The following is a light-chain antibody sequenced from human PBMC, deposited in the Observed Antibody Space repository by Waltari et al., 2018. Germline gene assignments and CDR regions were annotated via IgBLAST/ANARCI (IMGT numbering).Light chain of an antibody. CDR1: SSDVGGYNY. Sequence: HSALTQPASVSGSPGQSITISCTRTSSDVGGYNYVSWYQQHPGKAHKLMIYDVSNRPSGVSNRFSGSKSGNTASLTISGLQAEDEADYYCSSYISSSTLELFGGGTSLTVL. V-gene: IGLV2-14*03. CDR3: SSYISSSTLEL. CDR2: DVS. J-gene: IGLJ2*01.